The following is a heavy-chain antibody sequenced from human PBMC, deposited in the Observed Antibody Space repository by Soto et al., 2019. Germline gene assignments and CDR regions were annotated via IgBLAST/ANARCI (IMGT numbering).Heavy chain of an antibody. CDR3: ARGPYDSSGYPPMDYYYYNMDV. D-gene: IGHD3-22*01. V-gene: IGHV1-69*13. Sequence: SVKVSCKASGGTFSSYAINWVRQAPGQGLEWMGGFIPIFDTANYAQKFQDRVTIAADESTTTAYMELSSLRSEDTAVYYCARGPYDSSGYPPMDYYYYNMDVWGQGTTVNVSS. J-gene: IGHJ6*02. CDR2: FIPIFDTA. CDR1: GGTFSSYA.